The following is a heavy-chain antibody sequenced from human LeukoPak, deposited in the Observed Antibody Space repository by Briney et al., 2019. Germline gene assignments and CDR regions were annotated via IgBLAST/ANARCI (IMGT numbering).Heavy chain of an antibody. J-gene: IGHJ4*02. V-gene: IGHV3-48*03. CDR3: ARFRHYYDSSGYYSFDY. D-gene: IGHD3-22*01. Sequence: PGGSLRLSCAASGFTFSSYEMNWVRQAPGKGLEWVSSISSSGYTIYYIDPVKGRFTISRDNAKSSLYLQMNSLRAEDTAVYYCARFRHYYDSSGYYSFDYWGQGTLVTVSS. CDR2: ISSSGYTI. CDR1: GFTFSSYE.